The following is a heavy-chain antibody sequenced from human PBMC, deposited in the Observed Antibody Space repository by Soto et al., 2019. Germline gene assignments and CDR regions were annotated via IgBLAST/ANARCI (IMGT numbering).Heavy chain of an antibody. V-gene: IGHV3-74*01. D-gene: IGHD5-12*01. CDR2: SNSDGSGI. J-gene: IGHJ4*02. Sequence: GGSLRLSCAASGFTFSGYWMHWVRQVPGNGLMWVARSNSDGSGITYADSVKGRFTIFRDNVKNILFLQMNSLSADDSAVYYCTRDRPEAHYDYHPIFDHWGQGTLVTVSS. CDR3: TRDRPEAHYDYHPIFDH. CDR1: GFTFSGYW.